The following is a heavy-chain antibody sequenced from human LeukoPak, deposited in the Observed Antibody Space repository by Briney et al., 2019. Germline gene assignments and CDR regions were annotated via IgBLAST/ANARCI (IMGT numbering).Heavy chain of an antibody. Sequence: GGSLRLSCAASGFTFSSYWMSWVRQAPGKGLEWVANIKQDGCEKYYVDSVKGRFTISRDNAKNSLYLQMNSLRAEDTAVYYCARDRYYGSGGNWFDPWGQGTLVTVSS. J-gene: IGHJ5*02. CDR3: ARDRYYGSGGNWFDP. CDR1: GFTFSSYW. D-gene: IGHD3-10*01. V-gene: IGHV3-7*01. CDR2: IKQDGCEK.